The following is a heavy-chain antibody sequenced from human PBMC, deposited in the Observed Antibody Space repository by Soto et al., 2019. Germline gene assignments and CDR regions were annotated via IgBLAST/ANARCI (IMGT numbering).Heavy chain of an antibody. CDR3: VRASGRSDYFDY. V-gene: IGHV3-21*01. J-gene: IGHJ4*02. Sequence: EVQLVESGGGLVKPGGSLRLSCAASGFSFSTYSMTWVRQTPGKGLEWVSSISRSSTYIYYADSVEGRFTVSRDNAKNSLYLQMNSLRAEDTAVYYCVRASGRSDYFDYWGQGTLVIVSS. CDR1: GFSFSTYS. D-gene: IGHD3-3*01. CDR2: ISRSSTYI.